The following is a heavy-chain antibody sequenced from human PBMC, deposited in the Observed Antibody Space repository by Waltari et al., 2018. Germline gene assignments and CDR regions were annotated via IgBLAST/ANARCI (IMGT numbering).Heavy chain of an antibody. D-gene: IGHD2-21*01. J-gene: IGHJ6*02. CDR1: GFTFDDYA. CDR2: ISWNSGSI. Sequence: EVQLVESGGGLVQPGRSLRLSCAASGFTFDDYAMHWVRQAPGKGLEWVSGISWNSGSIGYADSVKGRFTISRDNAKNSLYLQMNSLRAEDMALYYCAKDMGAGLLYYGMDVWGQGTTVTVSS. CDR3: AKDMGAGLLYYGMDV. V-gene: IGHV3-9*03.